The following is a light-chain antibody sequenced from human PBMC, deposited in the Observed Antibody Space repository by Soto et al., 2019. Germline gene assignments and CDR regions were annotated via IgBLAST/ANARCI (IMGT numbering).Light chain of an antibody. Sequence: EIVLPQSPGTLSLSPGESATLSCRASQSVSSSYLAWYQQNPGQAPRLLLYTASSRATGIPDRFSGSGSGTDFTLSISRLEPEDFAVYYCQQYGSSLTVGGGTKVDIK. V-gene: IGKV3-20*01. CDR1: QSVSSSY. J-gene: IGKJ4*01. CDR3: QQYGSSLT. CDR2: TAS.